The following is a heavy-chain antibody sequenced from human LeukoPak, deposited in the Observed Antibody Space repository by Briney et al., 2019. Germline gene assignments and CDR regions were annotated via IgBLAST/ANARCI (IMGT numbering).Heavy chain of an antibody. J-gene: IGHJ5*02. CDR1: GYSISSGYY. CDR3: ARERYYYDRSGHYNNWFDP. CDR2: TYHIGST. Sequence: SETLSLTCTVAGYSISSGYYWGWIRQPPGKVLEWMGSTYHIGSTYYNPPLKRRVTMSVDPSKNHFSLKLSSVTAADTAVYYCARERYYYDRSGHYNNWFDPWGQGTVVTVSS. V-gene: IGHV4-38-2*02. D-gene: IGHD3-22*01.